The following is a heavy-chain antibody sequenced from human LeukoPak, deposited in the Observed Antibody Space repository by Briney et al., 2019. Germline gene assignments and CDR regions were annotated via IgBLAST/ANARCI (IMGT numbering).Heavy chain of an antibody. J-gene: IGHJ4*02. V-gene: IGHV3-30*19. CDR1: GFTFSSYG. D-gene: IGHD5-18*01. Sequence: GGSLRLSCAASGFTFSSYGMHWVRQAPGKGLEWVAVISYDGSNKYYADSVKGRFTISRDNSKNTLYLQMNSLRAEDTAVYYCARDPIQLWLGYFDYWGQGTLVTVSS. CDR3: ARDPIQLWLGYFDY. CDR2: ISYDGSNK.